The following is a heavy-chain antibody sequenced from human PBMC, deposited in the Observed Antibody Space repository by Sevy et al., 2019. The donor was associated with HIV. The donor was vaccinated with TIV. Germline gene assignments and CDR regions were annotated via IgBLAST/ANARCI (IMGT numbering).Heavy chain of an antibody. CDR2: ISSKSDSI. V-gene: IGHV3-48*01. Sequence: GGSLRLSCAASGFTFSYYSMNWVRQAPGKGLEWISYISSKSDSISYADSVKGRFTISRDNAKKSLYLQMNSLRADDTAVYYCARIAGFTGTDIWGQGTLVTVSS. CDR1: GFTFSYYS. D-gene: IGHD1-1*01. CDR3: ARIAGFTGTDI. J-gene: IGHJ4*02.